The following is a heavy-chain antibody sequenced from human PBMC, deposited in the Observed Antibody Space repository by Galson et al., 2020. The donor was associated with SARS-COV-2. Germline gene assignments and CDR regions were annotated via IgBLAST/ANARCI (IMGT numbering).Heavy chain of an antibody. D-gene: IGHD3-9*01. Sequence: SGPTLVKPTQTLTLTCSFSGFSLTTRGVGVGWIRQPPGKALEWLALIYWDDDKLYSPSLKSRLTITKDTSKNQVVLTMTDTDHVDTGTYYCAHSDWNCFDSWGQGILVTVSS. CDR2: IYWDDDK. V-gene: IGHV2-5*02. CDR1: GFSLTTRGVG. J-gene: IGHJ4*02. CDR3: AHSDWNCFDS.